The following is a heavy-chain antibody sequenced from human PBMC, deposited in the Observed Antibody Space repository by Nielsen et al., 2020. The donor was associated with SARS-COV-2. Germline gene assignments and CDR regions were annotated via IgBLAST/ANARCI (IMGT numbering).Heavy chain of an antibody. CDR1: GGSISSSNYY. J-gene: IGHJ4*02. CDR2: INYSGST. Sequence: SETLSLTCTVSGGSISSSNYYWGWIRQPPGKGLEWIGSINYSGSTYYNPSLKSRVTISVDTSKNQFSLKLSSVTAADTAVYYCARSRRRYWWELLVEVAPTAGFDHFDYWGQGTLVTVSS. V-gene: IGHV4-39*01. D-gene: IGHD1-26*01. CDR3: ARSRRRYWWELLVEVAPTAGFDHFDY.